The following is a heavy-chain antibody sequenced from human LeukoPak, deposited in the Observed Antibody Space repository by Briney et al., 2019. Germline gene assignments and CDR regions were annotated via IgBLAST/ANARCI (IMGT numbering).Heavy chain of an antibody. J-gene: IGHJ4*02. CDR1: GFTFSSYG. D-gene: IGHD2-15*01. Sequence: GRSLRLSCAASGFTFSSYGMHWVRQAPGKGLEWVAVISYDGSNKYYADSVKGRFTISRDNSKTKLYLQMNSLRAEDTAVYYCAREARYCSGGSCFDYWGQGTLVTVSS. CDR2: ISYDGSNK. CDR3: AREARYCSGGSCFDY. V-gene: IGHV3-30*03.